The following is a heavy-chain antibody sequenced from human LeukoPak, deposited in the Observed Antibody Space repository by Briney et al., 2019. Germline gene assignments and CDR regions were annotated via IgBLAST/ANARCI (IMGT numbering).Heavy chain of an antibody. Sequence: KPSETLSLTCTVSGGSISGYYWIWIRQSPGKGLEWIGSIHYSGSTNYNPSLKSRVTMSLDTSKNHLSLRLSSLTAADTAVYSCARGGDGYNYWFDPWGQGTPVTVSS. J-gene: IGHJ5*02. V-gene: IGHV4-59*01. CDR2: IHYSGST. CDR1: GGSISGYY. D-gene: IGHD5-24*01. CDR3: ARGGDGYNYWFDP.